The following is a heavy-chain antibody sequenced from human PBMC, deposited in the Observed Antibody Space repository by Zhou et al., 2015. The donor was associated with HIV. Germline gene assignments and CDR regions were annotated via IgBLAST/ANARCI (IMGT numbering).Heavy chain of an antibody. Sequence: QVQLVQSGAEVKKPGSSVKVSCKASGGTFSSYAISWVRQAPGQGLEWMGGITPTFDIVSYAQKFRDRLTITADEPTSTAYMELSSLRSEDTAVYYCASRTDRYGSGSYPFDYWGQGTLVTVSS. J-gene: IGHJ4*02. CDR1: GGTFSSYA. CDR2: ITPTFDIV. CDR3: ASRTDRYGSGSYPFDY. V-gene: IGHV1-69*01. D-gene: IGHD3-10*01.